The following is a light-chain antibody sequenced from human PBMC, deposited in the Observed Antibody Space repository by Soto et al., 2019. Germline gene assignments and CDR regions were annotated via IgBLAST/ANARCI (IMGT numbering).Light chain of an antibody. CDR2: EVR. CDR3: SAFTSRSTLI. J-gene: IGLJ2*01. Sequence: QSALTQPASVSGSPGQSITISCAGTMRDIGAYNLVSWYQQHPGKAPRLIFYEVRHRPSCIPLRFSDSKSGNTASLTISGLQAEAEAHYYCSAFTSRSTLIFGGGTKVTVL. CDR1: MRDIGAYNL. V-gene: IGLV2-14*03.